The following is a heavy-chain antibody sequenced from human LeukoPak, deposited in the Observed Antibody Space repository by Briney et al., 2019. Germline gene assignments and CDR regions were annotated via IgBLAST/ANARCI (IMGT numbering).Heavy chain of an antibody. V-gene: IGHV1-8*01. CDR2: MNPNSGNT. CDR1: GYTFTSYD. J-gene: IGHJ5*02. CDR3: ARNEYATGWFDH. D-gene: IGHD2-2*01. Sequence: ASVKVSCKASGYTFTSYDINWVRQATGQGLEWMGWMNPNSGNTGYAQKFQGRVTLTRDTSTSTAYMELSSLTSEDTAVYYCARNEYATGWFDHWGQGTVVTVSS.